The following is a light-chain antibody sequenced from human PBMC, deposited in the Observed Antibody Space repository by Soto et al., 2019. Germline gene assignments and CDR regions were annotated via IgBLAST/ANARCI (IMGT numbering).Light chain of an antibody. Sequence: QSVLTQSPSASASLGPSVKLTCTLSSGHSNYAIAWHQQQPEKGPRYLMKVNSDGSHRKGDRIPDRFSGSSSGAQRYLTISSLQSEDEADYYCQTWGTGIRVFGTGTKLTVL. V-gene: IGLV4-69*01. CDR2: VNSDGSH. J-gene: IGLJ1*01. CDR1: SGHSNYA. CDR3: QTWGTGIRV.